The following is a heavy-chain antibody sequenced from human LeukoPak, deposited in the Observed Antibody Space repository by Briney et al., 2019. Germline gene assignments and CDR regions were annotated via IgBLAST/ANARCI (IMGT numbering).Heavy chain of an antibody. V-gene: IGHV1-24*01. J-gene: IGHJ4*02. CDR3: AVVVGATTAFDY. Sequence: ASVKVSCKVSGYTLTELSMHWVRQAPGKGLEGMGGFDPEDGETIYAQKFQGRVTMTEDTSTDTAYMELSSLRSEDTAVYYCAVVVGATTAFDYWGQGTLVTVSS. CDR1: GYTLTELS. D-gene: IGHD1-26*01. CDR2: FDPEDGET.